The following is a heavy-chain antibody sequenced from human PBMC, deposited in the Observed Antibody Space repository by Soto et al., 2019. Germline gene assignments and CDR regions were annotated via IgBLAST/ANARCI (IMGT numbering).Heavy chain of an antibody. V-gene: IGHV3-23*01. CDR2: ISGSGGST. CDR3: AKITYYYDSSGYSHFDY. Sequence: EVQLLESGGGLVQPGGSLRLSCAASGFTFSSYVMSWVRQAPGKGLEWVSAISGSGGSTYYADSVKGRFTISRDNSKNTLYLQMNSLRAEDTAVYYCAKITYYYDSSGYSHFDYWGQGTLVTVSS. J-gene: IGHJ4*02. CDR1: GFTFSSYV. D-gene: IGHD3-22*01.